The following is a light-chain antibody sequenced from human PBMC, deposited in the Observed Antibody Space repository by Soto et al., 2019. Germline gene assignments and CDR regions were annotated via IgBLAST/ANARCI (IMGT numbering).Light chain of an antibody. V-gene: IGLV2-8*01. Sequence: QSALTQPPSASGSPGQSVTISCAGTRSDVGAYNFVSWYQQHPGKAPKLMIYEVSKRPSGVPDRFSASKSGNTASLTVSGLQAEDEADYYCSSHAGSTFYVFGTGTKLTVL. CDR3: SSHAGSTFYV. J-gene: IGLJ1*01. CDR1: RSDVGAYNF. CDR2: EVS.